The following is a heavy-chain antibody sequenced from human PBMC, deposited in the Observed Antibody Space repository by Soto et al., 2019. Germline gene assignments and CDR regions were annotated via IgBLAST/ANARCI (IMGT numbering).Heavy chain of an antibody. CDR2: FDPEDGET. D-gene: IGHD3-10*01. V-gene: IGHV1-24*01. Sequence: ASVKVSCKVSRYTLTELSMHWVRQAPGKGLEWVGGFDPEDGETIYAQKFQGRVTMTEDTSTDTAYMELSSLRFEDTAVYYCATEASITMVRGVIGGWFDWFDPWGQGTLVTVSS. J-gene: IGHJ5*02. CDR3: ATEASITMVRGVIGGWFDWFDP. CDR1: RYTLTELS.